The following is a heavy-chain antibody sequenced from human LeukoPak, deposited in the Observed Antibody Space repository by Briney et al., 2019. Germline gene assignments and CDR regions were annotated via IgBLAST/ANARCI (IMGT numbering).Heavy chain of an antibody. CDR1: GGSISSSSYY. J-gene: IGHJ4*02. D-gene: IGHD6-6*01. Sequence: SETLSLTCTVSGGSISSSSYYWGWIRQPPGQGLEWIGSIYYSGSTYYNPSLKSRVTISVDTSKNQFSLKLSSVTAADTAVYYCARGRYSSSNYWGQGTLVTVSS. CDR2: IYYSGST. V-gene: IGHV4-39*01. CDR3: ARGRYSSSNY.